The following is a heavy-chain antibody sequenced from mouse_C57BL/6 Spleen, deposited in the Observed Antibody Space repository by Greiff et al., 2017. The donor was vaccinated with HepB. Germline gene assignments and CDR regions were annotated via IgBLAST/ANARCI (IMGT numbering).Heavy chain of an antibody. D-gene: IGHD2-3*01. CDR1: GISITTGNYR. CDR2: IYYSGTI. CDR3: ARDLDYDGYEGDY. V-gene: IGHV3-5*01. J-gene: IGHJ2*01. Sequence: EVKLQESGPGLVQPSQTVFLTCTVTGISITTGNYRWSWIRQFPGNKLEWIGYIYYSGTITYNPSLTSRTTITRDTPKNQFFLEMNSLTAEDTATYYCARDLDYDGYEGDYWGQGTTLTVSS.